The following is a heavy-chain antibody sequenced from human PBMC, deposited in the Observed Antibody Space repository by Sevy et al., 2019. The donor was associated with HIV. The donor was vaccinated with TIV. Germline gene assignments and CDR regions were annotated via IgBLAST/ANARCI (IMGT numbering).Heavy chain of an antibody. CDR2: IRSKDYGGAT. J-gene: IGHJ4*02. V-gene: IGHV3-49*03. Sequence: GGSLRLSCTGSGFTFGDYAMSWFRQAPGMGLEWVGFIRSKDYGGATEYAASVKDRFTISRDDSKSIADLQMNSLKTEDTAVDYCTRGYYYDSSGYSDYWGQGTLVTVSS. CDR3: TRGYYYDSSGYSDY. CDR1: GFTFGDYA. D-gene: IGHD3-22*01.